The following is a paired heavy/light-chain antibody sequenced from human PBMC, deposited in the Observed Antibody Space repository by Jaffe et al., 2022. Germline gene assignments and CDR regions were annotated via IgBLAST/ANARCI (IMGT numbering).Heavy chain of an antibody. V-gene: IGHV3-23*01. J-gene: IGHJ6*03. CDR3: AKVVTPNYDFWSGYYSRYYYYMDV. Sequence: EVQLLESGGGLVQPGGSLRLSCAASGFTFSSYAMSWVRQAPGKGLEWVSAISGSGGSTYYADSVKGRFTISRDNSKNTLYLQMNSLRAEDTAVYYCAKVVTPNYDFWSGYYSRYYYYMDVWGKGTTVTVSS. D-gene: IGHD3-3*01. CDR2: ISGSGGST. CDR1: GFTFSSYA.
Light chain of an antibody. CDR3: QQYNNWPPLLT. V-gene: IGKV3-15*01. J-gene: IGKJ4*01. CDR2: GAS. CDR1: QSVSSN. Sequence: EIVMTQSPATLSVSPGERATLSCRASQSVSSNLAWYQQKPGQAPRLLIYGASTRATGIPARFSGSGSGTEFTLTISSLQSEDFAVYYCQQYNNWPPLLTFGGGTKVEIK.